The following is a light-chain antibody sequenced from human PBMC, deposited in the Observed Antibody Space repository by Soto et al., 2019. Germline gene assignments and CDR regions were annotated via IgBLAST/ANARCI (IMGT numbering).Light chain of an antibody. V-gene: IGKV1-6*01. J-gene: IGKJ1*01. CDR3: LQDINYPWT. Sequence: SQMPQSPSTLSGSGGDRVTISCRASQGIGNALGWYQQKPGKPPKVLIYGASNLQSGVPPRFSGSGSGTDFTLAISSLQPEDSATYYCLQDINYPWTFGQGTKVDIK. CDR2: GAS. CDR1: QGIGNA.